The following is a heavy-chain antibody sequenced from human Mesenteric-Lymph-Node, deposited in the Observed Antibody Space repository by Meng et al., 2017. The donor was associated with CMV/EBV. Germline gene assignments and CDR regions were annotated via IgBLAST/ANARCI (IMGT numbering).Heavy chain of an antibody. CDR1: GFTFSSYS. CDR2: ISSSSSYI. V-gene: IGHV3-21*01. CDR3: ARVYYYDDSGYSKFDY. Sequence: GGSLRLSCAASGFTFSSYSMNWVRQAPGKGLEWVSSISSSSSYIYYADSVKGRFTISRDDAKNSLYLQMNSLRAEDTAVYYCARVYYYDDSGYSKFDYWGQGTLVTVSS. J-gene: IGHJ4*02. D-gene: IGHD3-22*01.